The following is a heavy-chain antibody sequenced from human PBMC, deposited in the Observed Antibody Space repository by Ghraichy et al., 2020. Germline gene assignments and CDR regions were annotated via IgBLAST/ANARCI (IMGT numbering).Heavy chain of an antibody. Sequence: GGSLRLSCAASGFTFSSYWMSWVRQAPGKGLEWVANIKQDGSEKYYVDSVKGRFTISRDNAKNSLYLQMNSLRAEDTAVYYCAREHSSGHRKEGSFDYWGQGTLVTVSS. V-gene: IGHV3-7*01. J-gene: IGHJ4*02. CDR1: GFTFSSYW. CDR2: IKQDGSEK. D-gene: IGHD6-19*01. CDR3: AREHSSGHRKEGSFDY.